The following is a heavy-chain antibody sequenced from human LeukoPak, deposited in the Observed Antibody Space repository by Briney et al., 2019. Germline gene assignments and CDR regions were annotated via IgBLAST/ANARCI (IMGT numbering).Heavy chain of an antibody. D-gene: IGHD3-10*02. V-gene: IGHV3-23*01. J-gene: IGHJ2*01. CDR1: GFTFGNFG. CDR3: ARELVSSGTGYFDL. CDR2: ITGSTTLT. Sequence: GGSLRLSCGASGFTFGNFGMTWVRQAPGKGLQCVSVITGSTTLTYYAASGKGRFTVSRDNSQKTLHLQMTSLRADDTAVYYCARELVSSGTGYFDLWGRGTLVTVSS.